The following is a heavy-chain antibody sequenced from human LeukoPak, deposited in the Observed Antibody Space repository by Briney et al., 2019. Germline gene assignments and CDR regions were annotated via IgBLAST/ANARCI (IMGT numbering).Heavy chain of an antibody. CDR2: ISYSGTT. Sequence: PSETLSLTCTVPGGYISSFYWSWLRQPPGKGLEYIGYISYSGTTSYNPSLKSRVTISVDTSKNQFSLKLTSVPAADTAVYYCARDNRLPQSFDLWGQGTMVTVSS. CDR3: ARDNRLPQSFDL. J-gene: IGHJ3*01. CDR1: GGYISSFY. D-gene: IGHD5/OR15-5a*01. V-gene: IGHV4-59*01.